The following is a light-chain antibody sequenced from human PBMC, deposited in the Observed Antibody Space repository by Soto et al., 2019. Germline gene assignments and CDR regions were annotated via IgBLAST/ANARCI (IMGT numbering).Light chain of an antibody. CDR3: QKYDDSPRT. CDR2: GAS. J-gene: IGKJ2*02. Sequence: EIVLTQSPGTLSLSPGERATLSCRASQSVRNSYLAWYQQKPGQAPRLLVYGASSRATGIPDRSSGSGSGTDFALTISRLEPEDFAVYYCQKYDDSPRTFGQGTKLEIK. V-gene: IGKV3-20*01. CDR1: QSVRNSY.